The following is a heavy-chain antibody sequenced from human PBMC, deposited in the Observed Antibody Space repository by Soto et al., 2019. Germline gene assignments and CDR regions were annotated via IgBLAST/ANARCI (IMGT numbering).Heavy chain of an antibody. Sequence: GGSLRLSCAASGFTFSGSAMHWVRQASGKGLEWVGRIRSKANSYATAYAASVKGRFTISRDDSKNTAYLQMNSLKTEDTAVYYCTRRERTTVTQYGMDVWGQGTTVTVSS. CDR3: TRRERTTVTQYGMDV. D-gene: IGHD4-4*01. CDR1: GFTFSGSA. J-gene: IGHJ6*02. V-gene: IGHV3-73*01. CDR2: IRSKANSYAT.